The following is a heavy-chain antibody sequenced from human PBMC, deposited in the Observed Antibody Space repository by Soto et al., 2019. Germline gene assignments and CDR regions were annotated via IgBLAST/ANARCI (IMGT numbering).Heavy chain of an antibody. CDR2: ISAHNGDT. CDR3: ARSSGTYPPSRYYYGLDV. V-gene: IGHV1-18*01. Sequence: GASVKVSCKASGYTFTSYSMHWVLQAPGQGLEWMGWISAHNGDTIYAQKFQDRITMTTDTSTNTAYLELRSLKSGDTAVFYCARSSGTYPPSRYYYGLDVWGQGTTVTVSS. CDR1: GYTFTSYS. J-gene: IGHJ6*02. D-gene: IGHD1-26*01.